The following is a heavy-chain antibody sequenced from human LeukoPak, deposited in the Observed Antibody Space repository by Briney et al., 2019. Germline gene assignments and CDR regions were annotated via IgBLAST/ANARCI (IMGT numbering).Heavy chain of an antibody. V-gene: IGHV1-69*13. J-gene: IGHJ6*03. CDR2: IIPIFGTA. Sequence: ASVKVSRKASGGTFSSYAISWVRQAPGQGLEWMGGIIPIFGTANYAQKFQGRVTITADESTSTAYMELSSLRSEDTAVYYCASLGMSSSSSHYYYYMDVWGKGTTVTVSS. CDR3: ASLGMSSSSSHYYYYMDV. D-gene: IGHD6-6*01. CDR1: GGTFSSYA.